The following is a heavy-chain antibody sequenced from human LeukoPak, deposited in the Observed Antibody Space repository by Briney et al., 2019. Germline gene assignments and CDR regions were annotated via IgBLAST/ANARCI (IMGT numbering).Heavy chain of an antibody. D-gene: IGHD6-19*01. J-gene: IGHJ4*02. CDR1: GGSISSYY. Sequence: SETLSLTCTVSGGSISSYYWSWIRQPPGKGLEWIGYIYYSGSTNYNPSLKSRVTISVDTSKNQFSLKLSSVTAADTAVYYCARSSMSSYSSGWYDFYWGQGTLVTVSS. CDR3: ARSSMSSYSSGWYDFY. V-gene: IGHV4-59*12. CDR2: IYYSGST.